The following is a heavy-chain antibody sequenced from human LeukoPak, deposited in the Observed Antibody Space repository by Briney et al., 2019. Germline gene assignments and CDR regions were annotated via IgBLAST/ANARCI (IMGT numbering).Heavy chain of an antibody. V-gene: IGHV3-23*01. Sequence: ASETLSLTCAVPGGSISSGGYSWSWIRQPPGKGLEWVSAISGSGGSTYYADSVKGRSTISRDNSKNTLYLQMNSLRAEDTAVYYCAKGLGTTVTYYYYGMDVWGQGTTVTVSS. CDR2: ISGSGGST. J-gene: IGHJ6*02. CDR3: AKGLGTTVTYYYYGMDV. D-gene: IGHD4-17*01. CDR1: GGSISSGGYS.